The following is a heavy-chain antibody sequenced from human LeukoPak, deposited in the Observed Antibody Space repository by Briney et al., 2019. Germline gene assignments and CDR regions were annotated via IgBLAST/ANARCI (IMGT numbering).Heavy chain of an antibody. D-gene: IGHD6-19*01. Sequence: GGSLRLSCAASGFTFIDYDMHWVRQVIGKGLEWVSAIGIRGDTHYSGSVKGRFTIARENAESSLYLQMNSLRAEDTAVYYCARGGIQVSGIDEFDYWGQGTLVTVSS. CDR2: IGIRGDT. J-gene: IGHJ4*02. CDR3: ARGGIQVSGIDEFDY. V-gene: IGHV3-13*01. CDR1: GFTFIDYD.